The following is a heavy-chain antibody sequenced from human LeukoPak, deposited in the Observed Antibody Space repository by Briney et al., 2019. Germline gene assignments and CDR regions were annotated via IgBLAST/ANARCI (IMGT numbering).Heavy chain of an antibody. CDR1: GGSFSGYY. Sequence: SETLSLTCAVYGGSFSGYYWSWIRQPPGKGLEWIGEINHSGSTNYNPSLKSRITISVDTSKNQFSLKLSSVTAADTAVYYCARIVGIAAAGSDYYYYGMDVWGQGTTVTVSS. CDR3: ARIVGIAAAGSDYYYYGMDV. V-gene: IGHV4-34*01. D-gene: IGHD6-13*01. J-gene: IGHJ6*02. CDR2: INHSGST.